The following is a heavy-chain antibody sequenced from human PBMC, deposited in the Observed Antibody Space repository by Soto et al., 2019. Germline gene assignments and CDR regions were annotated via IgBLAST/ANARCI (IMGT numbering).Heavy chain of an antibody. J-gene: IGHJ4*02. Sequence: SETLSLTCTVSGGSISSGHYSWSWIRQPPGKGLEWIGYIYYSGSAYYNPSLKGRVTISADTSKNHFSLKLSSVTAADTAVYYCARAPHYDILTGYYNYFDSWGKGTLVTVSS. CDR1: GGSISSGHYS. V-gene: IGHV4-30-4*01. D-gene: IGHD3-9*01. CDR3: ARAPHYDILTGYYNYFDS. CDR2: IYYSGSA.